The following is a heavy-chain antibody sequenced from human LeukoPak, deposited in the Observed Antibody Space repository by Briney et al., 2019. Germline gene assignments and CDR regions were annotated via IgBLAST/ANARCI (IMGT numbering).Heavy chain of an antibody. CDR3: ARDGSNWSNDYYHGVDV. CDR1: GGSVSSGSYY. J-gene: IGHJ6*02. CDR2: IYYSGST. Sequence: SETLSLTCTVSGGSVSSGSYYWRWIRQPPGKGLEWIGYIYYSGSTNYNPSLKSRVTISVDTSKNQFSLKLSSVTAADTAVYYCARDGSNWSNDYYHGVDVWGQGTTVTVSS. D-gene: IGHD4-11*01. V-gene: IGHV4-61*01.